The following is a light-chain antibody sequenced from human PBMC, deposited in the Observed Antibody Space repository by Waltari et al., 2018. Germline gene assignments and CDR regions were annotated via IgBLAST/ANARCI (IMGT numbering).Light chain of an antibody. J-gene: IGKJ1*01. V-gene: IGKV3D-15*01. Sequence: EVVMTQSPATLSVSPGERVSLSCRASQSAKTSLAWYQQTPGQAPRLLIFHPSTRAAGVPDRFSGSGSGTEFTLTISSLQSEDSAIYYCQQYNIWPWTFGPGTNVDIK. CDR1: QSAKTS. CDR2: HPS. CDR3: QQYNIWPWT.